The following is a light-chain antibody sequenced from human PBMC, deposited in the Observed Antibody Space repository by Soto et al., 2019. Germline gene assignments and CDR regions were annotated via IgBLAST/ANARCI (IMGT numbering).Light chain of an antibody. CDR3: SSYPISNTRGDVV. CDR2: DVS. CDR1: NSDVGGYIY. J-gene: IGLJ2*01. V-gene: IGLV2-14*03. Sequence: QSALTQPASVSGSPGQSITISCTGTNSDVGGYIYVSWYQQHPGKAPKPVIYDVSSRPSGVSNRCSASKSGNTASLTISGLQAEDEADYYCSSYPISNTRGDVVLGGGTQLTVL.